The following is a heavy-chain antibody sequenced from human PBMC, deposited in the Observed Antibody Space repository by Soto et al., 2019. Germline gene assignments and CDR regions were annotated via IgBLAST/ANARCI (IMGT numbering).Heavy chain of an antibody. CDR1: GFTFTSHN. D-gene: IGHD3-16*01. CDR2: ISGDSGTI. CDR3: ARPRGGFWGWFDS. V-gene: IGHV3-48*01. Sequence: EVQLVESGGGFIPPGGSLRLSCAASGFTFTSHNMNWVRQAPGKGLEWISFISGDSGTIFYADSVKGRFTISRDNAKNSLSLQMKSLRAEDTAIYYCARPRGGFWGWFDSWGQGTLVTVSS. J-gene: IGHJ5*01.